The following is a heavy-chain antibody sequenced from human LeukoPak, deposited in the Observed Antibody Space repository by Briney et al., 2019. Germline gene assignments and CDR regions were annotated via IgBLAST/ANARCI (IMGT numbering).Heavy chain of an antibody. D-gene: IGHD1-14*01. CDR3: ASFPDPLVGGPFDI. Sequence: GASVKVSCKASGYTFTGYYMHWVRQAPGQGLEWMGWINPNSGGTNYAQKFQGRVTMTRDTSISTAYMELSGLRSDDTAVYYCASFPDPLVGGPFDIWGQGTMVTISS. V-gene: IGHV1-2*02. J-gene: IGHJ3*02. CDR2: INPNSGGT. CDR1: GYTFTGYY.